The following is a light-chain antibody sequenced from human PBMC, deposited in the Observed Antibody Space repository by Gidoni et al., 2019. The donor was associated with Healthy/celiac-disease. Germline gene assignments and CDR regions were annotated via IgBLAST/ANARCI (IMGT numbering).Light chain of an antibody. J-gene: IGLJ2*01. V-gene: IGLV1-40*01. CDR3: QSYDSSLSGHVV. CDR2: GNS. Sequence: QSVLTQPPSVSGAPGPRVTISCTGSSPNIGAGYDVPWYQQLPGTAPKLPIYGNSNRPSGVPDRFSGSKSGTSASLAITGLQAEDEADYYCQSYDSSLSGHVVFGGGTKLTVL. CDR1: SPNIGAGYD.